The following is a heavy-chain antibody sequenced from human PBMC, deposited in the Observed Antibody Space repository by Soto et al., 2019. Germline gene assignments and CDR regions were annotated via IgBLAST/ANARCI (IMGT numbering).Heavy chain of an antibody. CDR3: ARAHYYDSSGYYPNFDY. CDR2: MNPNSGNT. V-gene: IGHV1-8*01. J-gene: IGHJ4*02. CDR1: GYTFASYD. D-gene: IGHD3-22*01. Sequence: ASVKVSCKASGYTFASYDRNWVRQATGQGLEWMGWMNPNSGNTGYAQKFQGRVTMTRNTSISTAYMELSSLRSEDTAVYYCARAHYYDSSGYYPNFDYWGLGTLLTVSS.